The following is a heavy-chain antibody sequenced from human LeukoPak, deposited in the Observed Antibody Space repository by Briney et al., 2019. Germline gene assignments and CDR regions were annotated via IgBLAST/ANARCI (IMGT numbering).Heavy chain of an antibody. V-gene: IGHV3-21*01. CDR1: GFTFSSYS. CDR3: ARDRASGYDF. J-gene: IGHJ4*02. CDR2: ISSSSSYI. Sequence: GGSLRLSCAASGFTFSSYSMNWVRQAPRKGLEWVSSISSSSSYIYYADSVKGRFTISRDNAKNSMYLQMNSLRAEDTAVYYCARDRASGYDFWGQGTLVTVSS. D-gene: IGHD5-12*01.